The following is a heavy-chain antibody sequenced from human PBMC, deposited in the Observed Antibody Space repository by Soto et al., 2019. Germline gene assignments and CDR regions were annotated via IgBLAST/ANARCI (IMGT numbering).Heavy chain of an antibody. CDR2: IYHSGST. D-gene: IGHD3-3*01. J-gene: IGHJ6*02. Sequence: DTLSVSSSVSGGSISSSNLWRGVRKPPGKGLEWIGEIYHSGSTNYNPSLKSRVTISVGKSKNQFSLKLSSVTAADTAVYYCARAGRGGILEWSSQNGMDVWGQGTTVTVSS. CDR1: GGSISSSNL. CDR3: ARAGRGGILEWSSQNGMDV. V-gene: IGHV4-4*02.